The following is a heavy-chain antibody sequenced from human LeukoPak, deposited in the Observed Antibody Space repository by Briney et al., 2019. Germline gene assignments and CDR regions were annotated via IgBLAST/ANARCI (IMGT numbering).Heavy chain of an antibody. Sequence: SETLSLTCVVSGGSISAYHWSWIRQPPGKGLEWIGYIYYKGTTNYNPSLKSRVTISPDTSKSQFSLKVSSVTAADTAVYYCARLVAVTGTVDYFDPWGQGIVVTVSS. CDR3: ARLVAVTGTVDYFDP. V-gene: IGHV4-59*08. CDR1: GGSISAYH. J-gene: IGHJ5*02. D-gene: IGHD2-21*02. CDR2: IYYKGTT.